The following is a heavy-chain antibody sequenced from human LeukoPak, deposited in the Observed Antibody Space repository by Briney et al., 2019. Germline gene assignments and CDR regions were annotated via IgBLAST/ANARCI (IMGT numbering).Heavy chain of an antibody. V-gene: IGHV3-33*06. D-gene: IGHD3-3*01. Sequence: GGSLRLSCAGSGFTFSNYGMHWVRQAPGKGLEWVAVIWYEGTNKYYADSVKGRFTISRDNSKNTLYLQMNSLRAEDTAVYYCAKEESRLPSPQYDFWSGYYEDQTPSWGQGTLVTVSS. CDR3: AKEESRLPSPQYDFWSGYYEDQTPS. J-gene: IGHJ5*02. CDR1: GFTFSNYG. CDR2: IWYEGTNK.